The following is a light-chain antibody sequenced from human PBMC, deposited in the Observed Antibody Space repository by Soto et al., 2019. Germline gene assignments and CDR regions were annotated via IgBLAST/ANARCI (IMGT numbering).Light chain of an antibody. Sequence: EIVLTQSPGTLSLPPGERATLSCRASQSVGDTYLAWYQQKPGQAPRLLMYSTSIRATGIPDRFSGSGSGTDFTLTISRLDPEDFAVYYCQQYGSSSTFGQGTRLEIK. CDR2: STS. V-gene: IGKV3-20*01. CDR1: QSVGDTY. J-gene: IGKJ5*01. CDR3: QQYGSSST.